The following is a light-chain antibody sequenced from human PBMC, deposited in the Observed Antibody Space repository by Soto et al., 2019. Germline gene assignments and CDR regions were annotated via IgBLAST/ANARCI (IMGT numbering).Light chain of an antibody. CDR2: DVS. Sequence: QSALTQPRSVSGSPGQSVTISCTGTSSDVGGYNYVSWYQQHPGQAPKIMIYDVSKRPSGVPDRFSGSKSGNTASLPISGLQAEDEADYYCCSYAGSYTWVFGGGTKLTVL. V-gene: IGLV2-11*01. CDR3: CSYAGSYTWV. J-gene: IGLJ3*02. CDR1: SSDVGGYNY.